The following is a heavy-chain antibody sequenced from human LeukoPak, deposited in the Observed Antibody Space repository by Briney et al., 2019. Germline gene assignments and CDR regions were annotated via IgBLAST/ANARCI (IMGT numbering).Heavy chain of an antibody. CDR1: GGSFSGFY. D-gene: IGHD5-12*01. CDR2: IDHSGST. J-gene: IGHJ4*02. CDR3: ARGLLRGRYFDY. Sequence: SETLSLTCDVYGGSFSGFYWNWIRQPPGKGLEWNGEIDHSGSTNYNPSLKSRVTISVDRANNQFSLKLSSVTAADTAVYYCARGLLRGRYFDYWGQGTLVTVSS. V-gene: IGHV4-34*01.